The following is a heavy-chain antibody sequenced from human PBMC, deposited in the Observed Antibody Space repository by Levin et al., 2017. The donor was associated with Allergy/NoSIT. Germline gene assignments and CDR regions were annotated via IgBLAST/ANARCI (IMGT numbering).Heavy chain of an antibody. CDR1: GFTFSSYW. CDR2: ISPDGSTT. CDR3: TSGRNGDYGKFEN. D-gene: IGHD4-17*01. V-gene: IGHV3-74*01. J-gene: IGHJ4*02. Sequence: GESLKISCAASGFTFSSYWMHWVRQVPGKGLVWVSRISPDGSTTNYADSVKGRFTISRDNAKNTLYLQLNSLRGDDTAVYYCTSGRNGDYGKFENWGQGILVTVSS.